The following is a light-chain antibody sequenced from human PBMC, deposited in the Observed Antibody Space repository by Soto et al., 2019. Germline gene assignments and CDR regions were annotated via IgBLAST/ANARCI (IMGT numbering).Light chain of an antibody. J-gene: IGKJ1*01. Sequence: EIVMTQSPATLSVSPGERATLSCRASQSVSSNLAWYQQKPGQAPRLLIYGASTRATGISARFSGSGSGTEFTLTISSLLSEDFAVYSCQQYNNWPWTFGQGTKVDIK. CDR3: QQYNNWPWT. CDR2: GAS. CDR1: QSVSSN. V-gene: IGKV3-15*01.